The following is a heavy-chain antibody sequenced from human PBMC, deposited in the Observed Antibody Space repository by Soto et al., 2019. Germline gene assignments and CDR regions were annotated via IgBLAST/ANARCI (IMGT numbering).Heavy chain of an antibody. V-gene: IGHV1-69*08. CDR1: GGTFSSYT. J-gene: IGHJ4*02. CDR2: IIPILGIA. CDR3: ARDFPPSSYGTSYPCYFDY. D-gene: IGHD5-18*01. Sequence: QVQLVQSGAEVKKPGSSVKVSCKASGGTFSSYTISWVRQAPGQGLEWMGRIIPILGIANYAQKFQGRVTITAEKSTSTAYMELSSLRSEDTAVYYCARDFPPSSYGTSYPCYFDYWGQGTLVTVSS.